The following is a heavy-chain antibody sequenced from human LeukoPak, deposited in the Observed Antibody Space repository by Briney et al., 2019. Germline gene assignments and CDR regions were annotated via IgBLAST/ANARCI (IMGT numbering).Heavy chain of an antibody. D-gene: IGHD3-10*01. J-gene: IGHJ5*02. CDR2: VKPDTGAT. V-gene: IGHV1-2*02. Sequence: ASVKVSCKTSGYVFTAYYIHWVRQAPGQGLEWLGFVKPDTGATNSAQQLQGRVSMTSDASVTTAYMELSGLTSDDTALYFCARERPTLLTIIRGIATAPDHWGQGTLVTVSS. CDR3: ARERPTLLTIIRGIATAPDH. CDR1: GYVFTAYY.